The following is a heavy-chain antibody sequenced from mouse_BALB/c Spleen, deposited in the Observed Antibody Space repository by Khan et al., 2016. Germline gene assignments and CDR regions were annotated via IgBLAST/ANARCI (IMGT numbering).Heavy chain of an antibody. Sequence: QIQLVQSGPELKKPGETVKISCKASGYYFTNYGMNWVKQAPGKDLKWMGWINTYSGESTYADDFKGRFAFSLETSVSIVYLQINNLKNEDMSTYFCARRRQLDLYYAMDYWGQGTSVTVFS. CDR3: ARRRQLDLYYAMDY. V-gene: IGHV9-1*02. D-gene: IGHD6-1*01. CDR2: INTYSGES. CDR1: GYYFTNYG. J-gene: IGHJ4*01.